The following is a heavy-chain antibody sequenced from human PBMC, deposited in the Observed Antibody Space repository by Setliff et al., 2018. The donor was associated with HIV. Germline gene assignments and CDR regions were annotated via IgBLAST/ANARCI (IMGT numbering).Heavy chain of an antibody. V-gene: IGHV1-46*01. CDR1: GYSFTSDY. CDR2: INPTGGST. CDR3: ARSSPLYSRSFDAFDI. D-gene: IGHD6-6*01. J-gene: IGHJ3*02. Sequence: GASVKVSCKASGYSFTSDYMHWVRQAPGQGLEWMGIINPTGGSTYYAQKFQGRVTLTRDASMSTVYAELSSLRSEDTAVYYCARSSPLYSRSFDAFDIWGQGTMVTVSS.